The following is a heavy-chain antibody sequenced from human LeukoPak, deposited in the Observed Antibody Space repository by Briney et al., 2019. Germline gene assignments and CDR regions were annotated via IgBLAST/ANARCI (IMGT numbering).Heavy chain of an antibody. J-gene: IGHJ4*02. V-gene: IGHV4-61*02. D-gene: IGHD3-10*01. CDR2: IYTSGST. Sequence: TSETLSLTCTVSGGSISSGSYYWSWIRQPAGKGLEWIGRIYTSGSTNYNPSLKSRVTISVDTSKNQFSLKLNSVTAADTAVYYCGRSIIRGLITGVFGYWGQGTLVTVSS. CDR3: GRSIIRGLITGVFGY. CDR1: GGSISSGSYY.